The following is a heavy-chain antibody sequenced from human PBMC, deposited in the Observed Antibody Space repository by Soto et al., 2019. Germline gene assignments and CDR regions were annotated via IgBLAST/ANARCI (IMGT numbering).Heavy chain of an antibody. V-gene: IGHV3-23*01. Sequence: EVQLLESGGVLVQPGGSLRLSCAASGFTFTSYAMSWVRQAPGKGLEWVSGLSGSGGTTYYADSVKGRFTISRDNSKNTLYLQMNSLRAEDTAVYYCAKDLAAAGTTSRYFDYWGQGTLVTVSS. CDR1: GFTFTSYA. D-gene: IGHD6-13*01. CDR3: AKDLAAAGTTSRYFDY. J-gene: IGHJ4*02. CDR2: LSGSGGTT.